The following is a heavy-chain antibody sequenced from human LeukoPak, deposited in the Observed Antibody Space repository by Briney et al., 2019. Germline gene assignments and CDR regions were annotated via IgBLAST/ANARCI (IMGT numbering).Heavy chain of an antibody. CDR1: GFTVSSNY. J-gene: IGHJ4*02. CDR3: ARGYYDYVWGSYRPFDY. V-gene: IGHV3-66*01. D-gene: IGHD3-16*02. CDR2: IYSGGST. Sequence: GGSLRLSCAASGFTVSSNYMSWVRQAPGKGLEWVSVIYSGGSTYYADSVKGRFTISRDNSKNTLYLQMNSLRAEDTAVYYCARGYYDYVWGSYRPFDYWGQGTLVTVSS.